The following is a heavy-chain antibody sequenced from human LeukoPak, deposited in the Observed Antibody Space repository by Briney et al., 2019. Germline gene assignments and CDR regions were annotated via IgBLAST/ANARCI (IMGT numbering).Heavy chain of an antibody. V-gene: IGHV3-7*01. J-gene: IGHJ6*02. D-gene: IGHD1-26*01. CDR1: GFTFSSYW. CDR3: ARAGRGSYLTSRYYYYGMDV. Sequence: PGGSLRLSCAASGFTFSSYWMSWVRQAPGKGLEWVANIKQDGSEKYYVDSVKGRFTISRDNAKNSLYLQMNSLRAEDTAVYYCARAGRGSYLTSRYYYYGMDVWGQGTTVTVSS. CDR2: IKQDGSEK.